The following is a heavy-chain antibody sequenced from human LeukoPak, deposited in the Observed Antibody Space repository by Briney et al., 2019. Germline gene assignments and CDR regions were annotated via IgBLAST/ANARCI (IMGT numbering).Heavy chain of an antibody. CDR2: INHSGST. J-gene: IGHJ4*02. D-gene: IGHD6-13*01. CDR3: ARENHRSWYGEGYFDY. V-gene: IGHV4-34*01. Sequence: SGTLSLTCTVYGGSFSGYYWSWIRQPPGKGLEWIGEINHSGSTNYNPSLKSRVTISVDTSKNQFSLKLSSVTAADTAVYYCARENHRSWYGEGYFDYWGQGTLVTVSS. CDR1: GGSFSGYY.